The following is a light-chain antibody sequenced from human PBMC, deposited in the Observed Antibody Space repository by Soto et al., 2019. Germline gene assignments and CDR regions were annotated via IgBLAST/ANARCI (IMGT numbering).Light chain of an antibody. V-gene: IGKV3-20*01. CDR2: AAS. J-gene: IGKJ4*01. Sequence: EIVLTQSPGTLSLSPGERATLSCRASQSVSSSYLGWYQQKPGQAPRLLIYAASSRATGIPDRFSGSGSGTDFTLTISRLEPEDFAVYYCQQYGGSRVTFGGGTKVEIK. CDR1: QSVSSSY. CDR3: QQYGGSRVT.